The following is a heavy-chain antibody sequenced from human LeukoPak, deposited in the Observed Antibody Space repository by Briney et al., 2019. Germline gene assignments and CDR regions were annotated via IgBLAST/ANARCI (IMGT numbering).Heavy chain of an antibody. CDR1: GGSISSYY. D-gene: IGHD2-2*01. V-gene: IGHV4-59*01. Sequence: SETLSLTRTVSGGSISSYYWSWIRQPPGKGLEWIGYIYYSGSTNYNPSLKSRVTISVDTSKNQFSLKLSSVTAADTAVYYCARYCSSTSCESTMDVWGQGTTVTVSS. CDR3: ARYCSSTSCESTMDV. CDR2: IYYSGST. J-gene: IGHJ6*02.